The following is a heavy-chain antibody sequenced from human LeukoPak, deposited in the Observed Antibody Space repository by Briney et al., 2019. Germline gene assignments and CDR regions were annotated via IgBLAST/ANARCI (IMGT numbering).Heavy chain of an antibody. CDR1: GCTFSRYS. J-gene: IGHJ4*02. CDR2: IIPVLDIV. V-gene: IGHV1-69*02. CDR3: ARSDYYGSGSYYYRGY. D-gene: IGHD3-10*01. Sequence: WVNVSCXASGCTFSRYSITWVRQASGQGVEWMGRIIPVLDIVNYAQKFQGRVTIPADKSTSTAYMELSSLRSEDTAVYYCARSDYYGSGSYYYRGYWGQGTLVTVSS.